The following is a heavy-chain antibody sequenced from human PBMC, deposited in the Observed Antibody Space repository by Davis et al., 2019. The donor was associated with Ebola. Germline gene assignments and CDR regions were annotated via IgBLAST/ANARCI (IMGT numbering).Heavy chain of an antibody. CDR2: INPDDGST. CDR1: GYTFTSYY. Sequence: ASVKVSCKASGYTFTSYYMHWVRQAPGQGLEWMGIINPDDGSTTYAQKFQGRVTLTRDTSTGTVYMELSSLRSEDTAVYSCARDLLDSSGYYQNYYGMDVWGQGTTVTVSS. D-gene: IGHD3-22*01. V-gene: IGHV1-46*01. CDR3: ARDLLDSSGYYQNYYGMDV. J-gene: IGHJ6*02.